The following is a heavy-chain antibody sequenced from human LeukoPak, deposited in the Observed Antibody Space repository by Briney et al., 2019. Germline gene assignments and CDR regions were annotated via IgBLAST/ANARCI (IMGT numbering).Heavy chain of an antibody. D-gene: IGHD6-13*01. J-gene: IGHJ4*02. V-gene: IGHV1-2*02. CDR2: INPNSGGT. Sequence: ASVKVSRKASGYTFTGYYMHWVRQAPGQGLEWMGWINPNSGGTNYAQKFQGRVTMTRDTSISTAYMELSRLRSDDTAVYYCARTIRTYSRSRSLDYWGQGTLVTVSS. CDR1: GYTFTGYY. CDR3: ARTIRTYSRSRSLDY.